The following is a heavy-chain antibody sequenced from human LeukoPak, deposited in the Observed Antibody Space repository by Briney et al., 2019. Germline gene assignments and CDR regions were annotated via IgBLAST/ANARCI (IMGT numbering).Heavy chain of an antibody. J-gene: IGHJ4*02. V-gene: IGHV3-7*01. D-gene: IGHD6-13*01. CDR1: GFTFSSYW. CDR3: ARDSSGSSRLTYFDY. Sequence: GGSLRLSCAASGFTFSSYWMNWARQAPGKGLEWVASINHNGNVNYYVDSVKGRFTISRDNAKNSLYLQMNSLRAEDTAVYYCARDSSGSSRLTYFDYWGQGTLVTVSS. CDR2: INHNGNVN.